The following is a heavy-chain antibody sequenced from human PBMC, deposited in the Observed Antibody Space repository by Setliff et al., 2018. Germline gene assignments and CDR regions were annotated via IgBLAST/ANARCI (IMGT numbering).Heavy chain of an antibody. CDR3: ARLSWDGLRYYGLDV. D-gene: IGHD3-10*01. CDR1: GGSISSMSYY. Sequence: SETLSLTCTVSGGSISSMSYYWGWIRQPPGKGLEWIGSIYHSGSSYYNSSLRSRVTISGDTSKKQFSLKMNSVTAADTAVYYCARLSWDGLRYYGLDVWGQGATVTVSS. J-gene: IGHJ6*02. CDR2: IYHSGSS. V-gene: IGHV4-39*07.